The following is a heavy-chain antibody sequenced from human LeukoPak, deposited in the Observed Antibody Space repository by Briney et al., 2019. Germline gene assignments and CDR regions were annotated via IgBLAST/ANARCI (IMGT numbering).Heavy chain of an antibody. J-gene: IGHJ4*02. D-gene: IGHD5-12*01. Sequence: SSETLSLTCTVSGGSISSNTYYWGWIRQPPGKGLEWIGSIYYSGSTYYNPSLKSRVTISVDTSKNQFSLKLSSVTAADTAVYYCARANRYDLYFDYWGQGTLVTVSS. V-gene: IGHV4-39*07. CDR1: GGSISSNTYY. CDR3: ARANRYDLYFDY. CDR2: IYYSGST.